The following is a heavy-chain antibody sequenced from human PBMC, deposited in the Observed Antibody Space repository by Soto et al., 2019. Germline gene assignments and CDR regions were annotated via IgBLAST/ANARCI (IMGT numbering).Heavy chain of an antibody. Sequence: VQLVESGGGLVQPGGSLRLSCAASGFTFSSYGMHWVRQAPGKGLEWVAVISYDGSNKYYADSVKGRFTISRDNSKNTLYLQMNSLRAEDTAVYYCAKDRSVVPAAIGYGMDVWGQGTTVTVSS. CDR2: ISYDGSNK. CDR3: AKDRSVVPAAIGYGMDV. V-gene: IGHV3-30*18. CDR1: GFTFSSYG. J-gene: IGHJ6*02. D-gene: IGHD2-2*01.